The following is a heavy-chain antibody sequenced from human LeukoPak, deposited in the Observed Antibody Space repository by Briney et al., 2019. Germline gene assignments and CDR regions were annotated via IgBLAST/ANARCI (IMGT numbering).Heavy chain of an antibody. V-gene: IGHV1-46*01. CDR3: ARVGRLIDRWELLWLFDY. Sequence: ASVKVSCKASGYTFTSYYMHWVRQAPGQGLERMGIINPSGGSTSYAQKFQGRVTMTRDTSTSTVYMELSSLRSEDTAVYYCARVGRLIDRWELLWLFDYWGQGTLVTVSS. D-gene: IGHD1-26*01. J-gene: IGHJ4*02. CDR2: INPSGGST. CDR1: GYTFTSYY.